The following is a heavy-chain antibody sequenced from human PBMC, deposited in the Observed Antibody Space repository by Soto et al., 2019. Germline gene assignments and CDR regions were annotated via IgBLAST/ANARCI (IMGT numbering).Heavy chain of an antibody. CDR1: GYTFTSYG. D-gene: IGHD3-9*01. CDR2: ISAYNGNT. CDR3: ARDYPLLRYHSYGMDV. V-gene: IGHV1-18*01. Sequence: ASLKVSCKASGYTFTSYGISWVLQAPGQGLEWMGWISAYNGNTNYAQKLQGRVTMTTDTSTSTAYMELRSLRSDDTAVYYCARDYPLLRYHSYGMDVWGQGTTVTVSS. J-gene: IGHJ6*02.